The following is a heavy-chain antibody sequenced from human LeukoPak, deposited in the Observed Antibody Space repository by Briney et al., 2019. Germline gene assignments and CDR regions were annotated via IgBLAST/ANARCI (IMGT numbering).Heavy chain of an antibody. Sequence: SGGSLRLSCAASGFAFSSYSMTWVRQAPGKGLEWVSAISGSGGSTYYADSVKGRFTISRDNSKNTLYLQMNSLRAEDTAVYYCAKDPDIVVVTAIFDYWGQGTLVTVSS. CDR3: AKDPDIVVVTAIFDY. CDR1: GFAFSSYS. D-gene: IGHD2-21*02. V-gene: IGHV3-23*01. J-gene: IGHJ4*02. CDR2: ISGSGGST.